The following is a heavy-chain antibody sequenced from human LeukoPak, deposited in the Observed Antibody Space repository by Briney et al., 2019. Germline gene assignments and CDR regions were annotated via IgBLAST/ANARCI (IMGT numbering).Heavy chain of an antibody. CDR3: ARLGGYCGGDPCWFDP. D-gene: IGHD2-21*02. CDR1: GASISSGAYY. CDR2: IFYSGTT. Sequence: SETLSLTCTVSGASISSGAYYWSWIRLHPGKGLEWIGNIFYSGTTYYNPSLRSRVTISVDTSKNQFSLKLSSVTAADTAVYYCARLGGYCGGDPCWFDPWGQGTLVTVSS. V-gene: IGHV4-30-4*01. J-gene: IGHJ5*02.